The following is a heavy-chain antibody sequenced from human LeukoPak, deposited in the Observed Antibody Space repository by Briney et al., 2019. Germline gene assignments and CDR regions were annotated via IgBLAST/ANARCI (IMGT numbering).Heavy chain of an antibody. CDR1: GGSISSSSYY. Sequence: PSETLSLTCTVSGGSISSSSYYWGWIRQPPGKGLEWIGTLYYSGSTYYNPSLKSRITISVDTSKNQFSLKLSSVTAADTAVYYCARGAMATTPFFDYWGQGTLVTVSS. CDR2: LYYSGST. V-gene: IGHV4-39*01. J-gene: IGHJ4*02. CDR3: ARGAMATTPFFDY. D-gene: IGHD5-24*01.